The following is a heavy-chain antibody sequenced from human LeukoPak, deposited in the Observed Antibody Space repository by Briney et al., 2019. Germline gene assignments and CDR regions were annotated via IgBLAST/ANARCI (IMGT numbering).Heavy chain of an antibody. CDR1: GGSISSSSYY. CDR3: AREDGSGSYGPGGADY. D-gene: IGHD3-10*01. V-gene: IGHV4-39*07. CDR2: IYYSGST. Sequence: SETLSLTCTVSGGSISSSSYYWGWIRQPPGKGLEWIGSIYYSGSTYYNPSLKSRVTISVDTSKNQFSLKLGSVTAADTAVYYCAREDGSGSYGPGGADYWGQGTLVTVSS. J-gene: IGHJ4*02.